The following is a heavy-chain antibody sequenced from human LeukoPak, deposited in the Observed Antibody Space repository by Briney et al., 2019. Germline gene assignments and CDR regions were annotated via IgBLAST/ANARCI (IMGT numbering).Heavy chain of an antibody. D-gene: IGHD6-6*01. CDR1: GYTFTSYG. CDR3: ARSPIAARPRFDY. V-gene: IGHV1-18*01. CDR2: ISAYNGNT. Sequence: ASVKVSCKASGYTFTSYGISWVRQAPGQGLEWMGWISAYNGNTNYAQKLQGRVTMTRDTSISTAYMELSRLRSDDTAVYYCARSPIAARPRFDYWGQGTLVTVSS. J-gene: IGHJ4*02.